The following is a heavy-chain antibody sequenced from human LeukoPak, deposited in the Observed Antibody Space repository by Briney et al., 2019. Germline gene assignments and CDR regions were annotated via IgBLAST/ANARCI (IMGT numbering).Heavy chain of an antibody. CDR2: IYYSGST. V-gene: IGHV4-31*03. CDR1: GGSISSGGYY. CDR3: ARRRGDYASDY. J-gene: IGHJ4*02. D-gene: IGHD4-17*01. Sequence: PSETLSLTCTVSGGSISSGGYYWSWIRQHPGKGLEWIGYIYYSGSTYYNPSLKSRVTISVDTSKNQFSLKLSSVTAADTAVYYCARRRGDYASDYWGQGTLVTVSS.